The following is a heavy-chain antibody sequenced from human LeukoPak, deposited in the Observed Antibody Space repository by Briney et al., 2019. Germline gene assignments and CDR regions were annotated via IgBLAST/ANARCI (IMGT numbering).Heavy chain of an antibody. CDR2: INWDSSRT. CDR1: GFTFSSYA. Sequence: LAGGSLRLSCAASGFTFSSYAMHWVRQAPGKGLEWVSGINWDSSRTGYADSVKGRFTISRDNAKNSLYLQMNSLRAEDTALYYCAKESSIAVAALDYWGQGTLVTVSS. V-gene: IGHV3-9*01. J-gene: IGHJ4*02. CDR3: AKESSIAVAALDY. D-gene: IGHD6-19*01.